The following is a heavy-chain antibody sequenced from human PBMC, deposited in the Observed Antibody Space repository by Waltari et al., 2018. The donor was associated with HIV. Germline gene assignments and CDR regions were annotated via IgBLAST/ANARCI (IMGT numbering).Heavy chain of an antibody. Sequence: QVQLVQSRAEVKKPGASVKLSCKASGYTFTSHYIHWVRQAPGQGPEWMGIINPSNGRTNFAQKFQGRVTMTRDTSTSTVYMEMNSLRSDDTAKYYCTTRWALGLMPFEIWGQGTMLIVSS. CDR1: GYTFTSHY. CDR2: INPSNGRT. V-gene: IGHV1-46*03. D-gene: IGHD2-8*01. J-gene: IGHJ3*02. CDR3: TTRWALGLMPFEI.